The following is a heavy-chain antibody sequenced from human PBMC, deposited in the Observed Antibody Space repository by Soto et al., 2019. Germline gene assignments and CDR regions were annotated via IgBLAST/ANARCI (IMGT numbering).Heavy chain of an antibody. V-gene: IGHV3-30*18. CDR2: ISYDGSNK. D-gene: IGHD1-1*01. CDR3: AKDGNDLYYFDY. Sequence: GGSLRLSCAASGFTFSSYGMHWVRQAPGKGLEWVAVISYDGSNKYYADSVKGRFTISRDNSKNTLYLQMNSLRAEDTAVYYRAKDGNDLYYFDYWGQGTLVTVSS. J-gene: IGHJ4*02. CDR1: GFTFSSYG.